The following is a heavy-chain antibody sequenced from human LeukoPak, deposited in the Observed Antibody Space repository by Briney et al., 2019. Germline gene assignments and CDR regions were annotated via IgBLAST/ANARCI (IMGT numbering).Heavy chain of an antibody. V-gene: IGHV4-59*01. D-gene: IGHD4-23*01. J-gene: IGHJ4*02. CDR3: AREKNGNEPFDY. CDR2: LYNTRNT. CDR1: GASISSYY. Sequence: SETLSLTCTVSGASISSYYWSWIRQPPGKGLEWIGYLYNTRNTYYNPSLKSRVTISVDTSKNQFSLKVISVTAADTAVYYCAREKNGNEPFDYWGQGTLVTVSS.